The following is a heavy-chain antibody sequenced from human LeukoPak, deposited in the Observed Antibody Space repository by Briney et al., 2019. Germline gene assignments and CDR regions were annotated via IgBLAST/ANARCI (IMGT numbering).Heavy chain of an antibody. V-gene: IGHV3-74*01. CDR1: GFTFSSYW. CDR2: INSDGSST. J-gene: IGHJ4*02. CDR3: ARLGSGNRLYYFDY. D-gene: IGHD1-26*01. Sequence: GGSLRLSCAASGFTFSSYWMHWVRQAPGKGLVWVSRINSDGSSTSYADSVKGRFTISRDNAKNTLYLQMNILRAEDTAVYYCARLGSGNRLYYFDYWGQGTLVTVSS.